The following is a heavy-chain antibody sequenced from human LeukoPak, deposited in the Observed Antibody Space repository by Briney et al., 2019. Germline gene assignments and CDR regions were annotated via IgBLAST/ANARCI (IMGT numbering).Heavy chain of an antibody. J-gene: IGHJ4*02. CDR1: GGIFSSYA. CDR2: IIPILGIA. V-gene: IGHV1-69*04. CDR3: ARGLPPYCFDY. Sequence: SVKVSCKASGGIFSSYAISWVRQAPGQGLEWMGRIIPILGIANYAQKFQGRVTITADKSTSTAYTDLSSLRSEDTAVYYCARGLPPYCFDYWGQGTLVTVSS.